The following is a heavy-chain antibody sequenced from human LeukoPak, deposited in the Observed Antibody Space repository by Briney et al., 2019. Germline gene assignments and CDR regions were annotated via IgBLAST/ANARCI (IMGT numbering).Heavy chain of an antibody. CDR1: GYIFSDFD. CDR2: MNPNSGNP. J-gene: IGHJ4*02. CDR3: TGNYYGSGSYADFDY. D-gene: IGHD3-10*01. Sequence: ASVKVSCKASGYIFSDFDINWVRQASGQGLEWVAWMNPNSGNPAYAQEFQGRATVSGNISISTAYLELRSLKSEDTAVYYCTGNYYGSGSYADFDYWGQGTLVTVSS. V-gene: IGHV1-8*03.